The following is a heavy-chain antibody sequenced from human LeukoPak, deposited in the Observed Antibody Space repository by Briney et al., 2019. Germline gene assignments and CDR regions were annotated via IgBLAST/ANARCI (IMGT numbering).Heavy chain of an antibody. J-gene: IGHJ6*03. CDR3: ARQSSGWQYYYYYYYMDV. CDR1: GYSFTNYW. Sequence: GESLKISCKGSGYSFTNYWIAWVRQMPGKGLEWMGIIYPGDSDTRYSPSFQGQVTISADKSISTAYLQWSSLKASDTAMYYCARQSSGWQYYYYYYYMDVWGKGTTVTVSS. CDR2: IYPGDSDT. D-gene: IGHD6-19*01. V-gene: IGHV5-51*01.